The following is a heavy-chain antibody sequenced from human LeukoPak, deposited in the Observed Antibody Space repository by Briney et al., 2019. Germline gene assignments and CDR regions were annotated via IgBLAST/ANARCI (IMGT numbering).Heavy chain of an antibody. CDR1: GYPFTTYD. Sequence: ASVKVSCKASGYPFTTYDINWVRKATGQGLEWMGWMNPSSGYTGYSQKFQGRVTMTRNTSLTTAYMELSSLRSEDTAVYYCARISDHNWYFDLWGRGTLVTVSS. CDR3: ARISDHNWYFDL. J-gene: IGHJ2*01. D-gene: IGHD1-14*01. V-gene: IGHV1-8*01. CDR2: MNPSSGYT.